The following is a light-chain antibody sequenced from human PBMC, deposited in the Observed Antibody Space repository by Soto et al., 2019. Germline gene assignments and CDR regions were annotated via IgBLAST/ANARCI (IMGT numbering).Light chain of an antibody. CDR3: SSSSSSTTLFI. CDR2: DVS. Sequence: QSALTQPASVSGSPGQSITISCTGTSSDVGGYNYVSWYQHHPGKAPKLMIYDVSNRPSGVSDRFSGSKSGNTASLTISGLQADDEADYYCSSSSSSTTLFIFGTGTKLTVL. V-gene: IGLV2-14*03. CDR1: SSDVGGYNY. J-gene: IGLJ1*01.